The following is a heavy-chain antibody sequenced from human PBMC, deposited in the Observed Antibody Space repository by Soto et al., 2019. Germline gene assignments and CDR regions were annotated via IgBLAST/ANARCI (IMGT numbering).Heavy chain of an antibody. CDR3: AKNPGYYYDSTGYHFDY. V-gene: IGHV3-23*01. D-gene: IGHD3-22*01. CDR1: EFTFSNYA. J-gene: IGHJ4*02. Sequence: EVQLLESGGGLVQPGGSLRLSCAASEFTFSNYAMSWVRQAPGKGLEWVSAISYGGGTTYYADSVKGRFTISRDNSKNTLQLQLNSRRAEDTAVYYCAKNPGYYYDSTGYHFDYWGQGTLVTVSS. CDR2: ISYGGGTT.